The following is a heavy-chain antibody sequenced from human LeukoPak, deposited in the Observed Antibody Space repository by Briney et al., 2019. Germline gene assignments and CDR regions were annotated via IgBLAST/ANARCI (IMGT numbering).Heavy chain of an antibody. CDR1: GYTFTSYG. D-gene: IGHD3-22*01. CDR2: ISAYNGNT. V-gene: IGHV1-18*01. J-gene: IGHJ4*02. Sequence: GASVKVSCKASGYTFTSYGISWARQAPGQGLEWMGWISAYNGNTNYAQKLQGRVTMTTDTSTSTAYMELRSLRSDDTAVYYCARGWYYDSSGYPPFDYWGQGTLVTVSS. CDR3: ARGWYYDSSGYPPFDY.